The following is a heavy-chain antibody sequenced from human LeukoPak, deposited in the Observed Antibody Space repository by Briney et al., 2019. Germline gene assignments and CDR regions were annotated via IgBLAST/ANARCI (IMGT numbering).Heavy chain of an antibody. CDR3: ASFGAVAGTQRRQPSYAFDI. CDR1: GYTFISYG. V-gene: IGHV1-18*01. CDR2: ISAYNGNT. D-gene: IGHD6-19*01. Sequence: VASVKVSCKASGYTFISYGISWVRQAPGQGLEWMGWISAYNGNTNYAQKLQGRVTMTTDTSTSTAYMELRSLRSDDTAVYYCASFGAVAGTQRRQPSYAFDIWGQGTMVTVSS. J-gene: IGHJ3*02.